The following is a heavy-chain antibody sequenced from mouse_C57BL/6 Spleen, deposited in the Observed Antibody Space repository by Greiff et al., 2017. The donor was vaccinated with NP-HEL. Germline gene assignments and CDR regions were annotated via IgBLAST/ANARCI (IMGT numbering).Heavy chain of an antibody. J-gene: IGHJ4*01. V-gene: IGHV3-6*01. CDR2: ISYDGSN. D-gene: IGHD1-1*01. CDR1: GYSITSGYY. CDR3: ARDYYGSSYIYYYAMDY. Sequence: VQLKESGPGLVKPSQSLSLTCSVTGYSITSGYYWNWIRQFPGNKLEWMGYISYDGSNNYNPSLKNRISITRDTSKNQFFLKLNSVTTEDTATYYCARDYYGSSYIYYYAMDYWGQGTSVTVSS.